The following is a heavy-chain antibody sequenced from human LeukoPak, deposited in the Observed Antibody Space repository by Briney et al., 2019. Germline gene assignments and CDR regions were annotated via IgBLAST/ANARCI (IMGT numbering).Heavy chain of an antibody. CDR1: GYTFTSYD. CDR2: MNPNSGNT. Sequence: ASVKVSCKASGYTFTSYDINWVRQATGQGLEWMGWMNPNSGNTGYAQKFQGRVTITRNTSISTAYMELSSLRSEDTAMYYCARGKSDSSGYPDYWGQGTLVTVSS. CDR3: ARGKSDSSGYPDY. V-gene: IGHV1-8*03. J-gene: IGHJ4*02. D-gene: IGHD3-22*01.